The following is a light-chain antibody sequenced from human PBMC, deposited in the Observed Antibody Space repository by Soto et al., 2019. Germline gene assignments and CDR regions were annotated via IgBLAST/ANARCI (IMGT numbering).Light chain of an antibody. CDR3: SPYTISTTRI. CDR2: EVS. J-gene: IGLJ2*01. V-gene: IGLV2-14*01. CDR1: SSDIGNYDY. Sequence: QSALTQPASVSGSPGQSITISCTGTSSDIGNYDYVSWYQQHPGKAPKLMIYEVSNRPSGISNRFSGSKSGNTASLTISGLQAEDEADYYCSPYTISTTRIFGGGTKVTVL.